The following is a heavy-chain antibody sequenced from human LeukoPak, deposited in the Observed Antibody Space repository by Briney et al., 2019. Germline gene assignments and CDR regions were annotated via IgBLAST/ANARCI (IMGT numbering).Heavy chain of an antibody. CDR1: GYSISSGYY. CDR2: IYHSGST. CDR3: ARGSGDTPRTDY. J-gene: IGHJ4*02. D-gene: IGHD2-15*01. Sequence: SETLSLTCTVSGYSISSGYYWGWIRPPPGKGLEWIGSIYHSGSTYYNPSLKSRVTISVDTSKNQFSLKLSSVTAADTAVYYCARGSGDTPRTDYWGQGTLVTVSS. V-gene: IGHV4-38-2*02.